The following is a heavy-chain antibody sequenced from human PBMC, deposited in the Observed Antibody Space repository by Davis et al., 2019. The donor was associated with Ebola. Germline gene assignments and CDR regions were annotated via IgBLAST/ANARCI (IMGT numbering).Heavy chain of an antibody. CDR1: GGSISSSNW. D-gene: IGHD4-11*01. CDR3: ARHSVTTLAFMDV. J-gene: IGHJ6*02. V-gene: IGHV4-4*02. Sequence: SETLSLTCAVSGGSISSSNWWSWVRQPPGKGLEWIGEIYHSGSTNYNPSLKSRVTISVDKSKNQFSLKLSSVTAADTAVYYCARHSVTTLAFMDVWGQGTTVTVSS. CDR2: IYHSGST.